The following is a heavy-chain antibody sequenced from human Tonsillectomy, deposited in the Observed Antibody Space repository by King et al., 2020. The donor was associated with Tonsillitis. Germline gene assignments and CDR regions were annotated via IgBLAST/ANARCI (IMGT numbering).Heavy chain of an antibody. CDR1: GFIFDDYA. CDR3: AKGDHYDFLTGSSEED. Sequence: VQLVESGGGLVQPGGSLRLSCATSGFIFDDYAMHWVRQAPGKGLEWVSRISCNSNNIDYADSVKGRFTISRDNAKNFLYLQMNSLRAEDTALYYCAKGDHYDFLTGSSEEDWGQGTLVTVSS. D-gene: IGHD3-9*01. J-gene: IGHJ4*02. CDR2: ISCNSNNI. V-gene: IGHV3-9*01.